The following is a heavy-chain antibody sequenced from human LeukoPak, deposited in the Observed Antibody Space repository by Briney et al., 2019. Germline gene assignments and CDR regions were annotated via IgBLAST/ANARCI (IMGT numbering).Heavy chain of an antibody. CDR1: GFTFSSYA. Sequence: GGSLRLSCAASGFTFSSYAMSWVRHAPGKGLECVSAISGSGGSTYYADSVKGRFTISRDNSKNALYLQMNSLRAEDTAVYYCAKVSVVVPAAVNYFDYWGQGTLVTVSS. J-gene: IGHJ4*02. CDR2: ISGSGGST. D-gene: IGHD2-2*01. CDR3: AKVSVVVPAAVNYFDY. V-gene: IGHV3-23*01.